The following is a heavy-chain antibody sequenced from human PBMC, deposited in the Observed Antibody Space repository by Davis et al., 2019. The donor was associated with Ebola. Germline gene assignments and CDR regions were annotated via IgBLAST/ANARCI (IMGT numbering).Heavy chain of an antibody. Sequence: ASVKVSCKASGYTFTTYYIHWVRQAPGQGLEWMGIINPSGGSTSYAQKFQGRVTMTRNTSISTAYMELSGLRSDDTAVYYCARAPTWSQINYYCFDYWGQGTLVTVSS. J-gene: IGHJ4*02. D-gene: IGHD3-10*01. CDR1: GYTFTTYY. V-gene: IGHV1-46*01. CDR3: ARAPTWSQINYYCFDY. CDR2: INPSGGST.